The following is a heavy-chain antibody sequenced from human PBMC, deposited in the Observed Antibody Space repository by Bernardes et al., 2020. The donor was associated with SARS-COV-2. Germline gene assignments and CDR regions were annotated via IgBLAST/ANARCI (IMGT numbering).Heavy chain of an antibody. J-gene: IGHJ4*02. Sequence: LSLTCNVSGASISNYYWSWIRQPPGKGPEWIGQIYHTGNINYNPSLKRRVSMSLDTSKNQSSLNLSAVTAADTAVYYCARGSSGYYYGWGQGTLVTVSS. D-gene: IGHD3-22*01. CDR2: IYHTGNI. V-gene: IGHV4-59*01. CDR3: ARGSSGYYYG. CDR1: GASISNYY.